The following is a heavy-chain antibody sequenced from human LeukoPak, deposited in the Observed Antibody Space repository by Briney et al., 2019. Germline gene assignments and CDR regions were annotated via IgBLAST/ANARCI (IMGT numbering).Heavy chain of an antibody. CDR1: GYAFTGSY. CDR2: FDPEDGET. CDR3: ATGRWTTVTAAYYFDY. D-gene: IGHD4-17*01. Sequence: GASVKVSCKAAGYAFTGSYIHWVRQAPGKGLEWMGGFDPEDGETIYAQKFQGRVTMTEDTSTDTAYMELSSLRSEDTAVYYCATGRWTTVTAAYYFDYWGQGTLVTVSS. V-gene: IGHV1-24*01. J-gene: IGHJ4*02.